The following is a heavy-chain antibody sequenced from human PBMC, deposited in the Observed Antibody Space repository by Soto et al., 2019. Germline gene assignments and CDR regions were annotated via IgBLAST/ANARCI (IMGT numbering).Heavy chain of an antibody. CDR2: IKNKNDGGTI. Sequence: EVELVESGGGLVKPGGSLTLSCAASGFSFKNAWMNWVRQAPGKGLEWVGRIKNKNDGGTIDYAAFVKGRVTTSRDASENTLYLHMNDLKTEDSAVYFCACLWFGEIYHYWGQGSLVTVSS. CDR3: ACLWFGEIYHY. CDR1: GFSFKNAW. V-gene: IGHV3-15*07. J-gene: IGHJ4*01. D-gene: IGHD3-10*01.